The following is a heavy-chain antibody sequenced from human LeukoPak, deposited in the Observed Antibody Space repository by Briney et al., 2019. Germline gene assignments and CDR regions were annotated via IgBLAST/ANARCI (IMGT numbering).Heavy chain of an antibody. Sequence: GGSLRLSCAVSGFIVSDNYMGWVRQAPGKGLEWVTGIHRDGSTHYADSVKGRFTISRDNAKNTLYLQMNSLRAEDTAVYYCARVSSSSWWALDYWGQGTLVTVSS. CDR1: GFIVSDNY. CDR3: ARVSSSSWWALDY. J-gene: IGHJ4*02. D-gene: IGHD6-13*01. V-gene: IGHV3-53*01. CDR2: IHRDGST.